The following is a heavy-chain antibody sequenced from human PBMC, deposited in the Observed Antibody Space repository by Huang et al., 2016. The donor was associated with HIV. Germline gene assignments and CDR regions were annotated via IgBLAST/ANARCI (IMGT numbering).Heavy chain of an antibody. CDR3: ARGIRYFGVVAYFDY. D-gene: IGHD3-3*01. CDR2: ISSSSSTR. CDR1: GFTFRTDR. V-gene: IGHV3-48*02. J-gene: IGHJ4*02. Sequence: EVQLVESGGGLVQPGGSLRLSCAASGFTFRTDRRNWVRQAPGKGLACVSYISSSSSTRYYADSVKGRFTISRDNAKNSLFLQMNSLRDEDTAVYYCARGIRYFGVVAYFDYWGQGALVTVSS.